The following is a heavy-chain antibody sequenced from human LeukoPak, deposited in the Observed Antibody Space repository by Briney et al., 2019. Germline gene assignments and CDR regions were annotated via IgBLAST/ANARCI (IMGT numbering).Heavy chain of an antibody. CDR1: GYTLTELS. D-gene: IGHD5-12*01. CDR2: FDPEDGGT. V-gene: IGHV1-24*01. CDR3: ATGGPTTRGYYGMDV. Sequence: ASVKVSCKVSGYTLTELSMHWVRQAPGKGLEWMGGFDPEDGGTIYAQKFQGRVTMTEDTSTDTAYMELSSLRSEDTAVYYCATGGPTTRGYYGMDVWGQGTTVTVSS. J-gene: IGHJ6*02.